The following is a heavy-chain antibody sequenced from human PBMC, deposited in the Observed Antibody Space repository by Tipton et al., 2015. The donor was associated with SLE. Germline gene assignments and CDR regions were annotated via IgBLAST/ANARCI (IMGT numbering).Heavy chain of an antibody. J-gene: IGHJ5*01. CDR1: LYSIGSGFY. CDR2: MHHNGST. Sequence: TLSLTCTVSLYSIGSGFYWDWVRQAPGKGLEWVATMHHNGSTYYNPSLRSRVAVSMDTSRNQFYLRLKSVTAADTAGYYCATGHFDFWGQGRLVTVSS. D-gene: IGHD1-1*01. V-gene: IGHV4-38-2*02. CDR3: ATGHFDF.